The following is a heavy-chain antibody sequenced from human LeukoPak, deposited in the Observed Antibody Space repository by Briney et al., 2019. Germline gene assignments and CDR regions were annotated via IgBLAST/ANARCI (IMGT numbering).Heavy chain of an antibody. J-gene: IGHJ4*02. V-gene: IGHV3-74*01. CDR3: ARDVRGPHDF. D-gene: IGHD2/OR15-2a*01. CDR1: GFTLSNSW. Sequence: GGSLRLSCAASGFTLSNSWMHWVRQAPGKGLEWVSRIDPDGNTDYADSVKGRFTISRDNAKNTLYLQMNSLRAEDTAVYRCARDVRGPHDFWGQGTLVTVSS. CDR2: IDPDGNT.